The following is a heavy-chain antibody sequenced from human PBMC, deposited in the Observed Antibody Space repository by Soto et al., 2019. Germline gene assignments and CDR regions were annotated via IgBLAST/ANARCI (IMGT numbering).Heavy chain of an antibody. CDR3: AREPRPRDYSRNYYYYYMDV. CDR2: ISAYNGNT. J-gene: IGHJ6*03. D-gene: IGHD4-4*01. Sequence: GASVTVSCKASGYTFTSYYMHWVRQAPGQGLEWMGWISAYNGNTNYAQKLQGRVTMTTDTSTSTAYMELRSLRSDDTAVYYCAREPRPRDYSRNYYYYYMDVWGKGTTVTVSS. V-gene: IGHV1-18*04. CDR1: GYTFTSYY.